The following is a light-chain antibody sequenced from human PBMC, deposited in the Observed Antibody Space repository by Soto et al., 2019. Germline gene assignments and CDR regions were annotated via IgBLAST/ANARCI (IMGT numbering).Light chain of an antibody. CDR1: QSVSSN. J-gene: IGKJ1*01. Sequence: EIVMTQSPATLSVSPGERATLSCRASQSVSSNLAWYQQKPGQAPRLLIYGASTRATGIPARFSGSESGTEFTLTISSLQSEDFAVYYCQQYNNWPPVTFGQGTKVEIK. CDR3: QQYNNWPPVT. V-gene: IGKV3-15*01. CDR2: GAS.